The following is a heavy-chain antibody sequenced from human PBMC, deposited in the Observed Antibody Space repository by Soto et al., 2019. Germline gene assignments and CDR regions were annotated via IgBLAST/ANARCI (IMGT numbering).Heavy chain of an antibody. V-gene: IGHV1-18*01. CDR1: GYSFRTHG. J-gene: IGHJ5*02. D-gene: IGHD3-22*01. CDR2: ISTYDDKT. Sequence: QVQLVQSGAEVKTPGASVKVSCRASGYSFRTHGISWVRQAPGQGLEWMGWISTYDDKTNFPQKCQGRITMPKDTTTSTAYMELRSLRSDDTAVYFCARDLGSCKSSGCFRNWFDPWGQGTLVTVSS. CDR3: ARDLGSCKSSGCFRNWFDP.